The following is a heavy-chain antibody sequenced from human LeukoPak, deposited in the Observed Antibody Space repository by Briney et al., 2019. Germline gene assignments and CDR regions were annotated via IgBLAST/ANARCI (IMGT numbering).Heavy chain of an antibody. V-gene: IGHV4-38-2*02. CDR1: GYSISSGYY. CDR2: IYHSGST. CDR3: AREYDFWSGYYAPGFDY. D-gene: IGHD3-3*01. J-gene: IGHJ4*02. Sequence: PSETLSLTCTVSGYSISSGYYWGWIRQPPGKGLEWIGSIYHSGSTYYNPSLKSRVTISVDTSKNQFSLKLSSVTAADTAVYYCAREYDFWSGYYAPGFDYWGQGTLVTVSS.